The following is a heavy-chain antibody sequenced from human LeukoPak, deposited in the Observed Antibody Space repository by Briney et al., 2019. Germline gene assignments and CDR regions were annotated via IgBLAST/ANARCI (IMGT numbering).Heavy chain of an antibody. V-gene: IGHV4-31*03. Sequence: SQTLSLTCTVSGGSISSGGYYWSWIRQHPGKGLEWIGYIYYSGSTYYNPSLKSRVTISVDTSKNQFSLKLSSVTAADTAVYYCARDPIVVVPGLNHMDVWGKGTTVTVSS. CDR2: IYYSGST. D-gene: IGHD2-2*01. J-gene: IGHJ6*03. CDR3: ARDPIVVVPGLNHMDV. CDR1: GGSISSGGYY.